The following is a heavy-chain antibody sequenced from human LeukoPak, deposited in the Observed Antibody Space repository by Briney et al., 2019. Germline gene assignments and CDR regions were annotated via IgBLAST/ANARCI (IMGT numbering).Heavy chain of an antibody. CDR1: GGSISSYY. Sequence: PSETPSLTCTVSGGSISSYYWSWIRQPPGKGLEWIGYIYYSGSTNYNPSLKSRVTISVDTSKNQFSLKLSSVTAADTAVYYCARGLGGFSDALGYWGQGTLVTVSS. CDR2: IYYSGST. CDR3: ARGLGGFSDALGY. V-gene: IGHV4-59*01. J-gene: IGHJ4*02. D-gene: IGHD5-18*01.